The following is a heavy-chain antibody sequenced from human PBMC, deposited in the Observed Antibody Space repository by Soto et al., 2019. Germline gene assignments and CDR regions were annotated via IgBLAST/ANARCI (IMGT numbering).Heavy chain of an antibody. CDR1: GVSLSGFY. V-gene: IGHV4-34*01. J-gene: IGHJ4*02. Sequence: SETLSLTCAVYGVSLSGFYCSWVRQPPGKGLEWIGEIHPSGSANFNPSLASRVTMPVDTSKNQFSLELRSVTAADTAVYYCARGMDTAKTGYWGQGTLVTVSS. CDR3: ARGMDTAKTGY. D-gene: IGHD5-18*01. CDR2: IHPSGSA.